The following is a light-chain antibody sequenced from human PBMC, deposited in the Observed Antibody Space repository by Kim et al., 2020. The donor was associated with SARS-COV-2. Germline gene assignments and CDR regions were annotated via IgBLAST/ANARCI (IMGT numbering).Light chain of an antibody. J-gene: IGLJ2*01. CDR2: GKN. Sequence: SSELTQDPAVSVALGQTVRITCQGDSLRSYYASWYQQKPGQAPVLVIYGKNNRPSGIPDRFSGSSSGNTASLTITGAQAEDEAEYYCNSRDSSGNHNVVF. CDR1: SLRSYY. V-gene: IGLV3-19*01. CDR3: NSRDSSGNHNVV.